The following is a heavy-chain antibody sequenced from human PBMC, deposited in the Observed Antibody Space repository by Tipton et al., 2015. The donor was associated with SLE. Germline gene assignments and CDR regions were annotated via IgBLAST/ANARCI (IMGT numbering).Heavy chain of an antibody. Sequence: SLRLSCDASGFTFRNYNMRWIRQAPGKGLERVAFISDSGSSIYYADSVKGRFTISRDNAKNSFYLQMDSLRGDDTAVYYCARQRGTWYFDFWGPGTLVSVSS. CDR3: ARQRGTWYFDF. CDR2: ISDSGSSI. V-gene: IGHV3-11*04. CDR1: GFTFRNYN. D-gene: IGHD6-25*01. J-gene: IGHJ4*02.